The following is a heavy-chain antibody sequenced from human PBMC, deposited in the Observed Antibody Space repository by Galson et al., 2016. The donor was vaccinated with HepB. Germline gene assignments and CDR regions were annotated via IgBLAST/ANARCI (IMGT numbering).Heavy chain of an antibody. D-gene: IGHD3/OR15-3a*01. CDR2: IYRSGTT. CDR3: ARAVDRTLDAYWDFDL. Sequence: ETLSLTCSVSGYSISSGYYWAWIRQPPGKGPEWIASIYRSGTTYYNPSLKSRVTISVHTSKNQFSLNLRFVTAADTAVYHCARAVDRTLDAYWDFDLWGRGTLVTVSS. J-gene: IGHJ2*01. V-gene: IGHV4-38-2*02. CDR1: GYSISSGYY.